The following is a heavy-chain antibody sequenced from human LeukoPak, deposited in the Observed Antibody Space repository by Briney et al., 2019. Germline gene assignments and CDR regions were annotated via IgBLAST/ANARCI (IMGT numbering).Heavy chain of an antibody. CDR2: IIPIFGTA. CDR3: ATRERWLQLNPVFDY. V-gene: IGHV1-69*05. CDR1: GGTFISYA. Sequence: SVKVSCKASGGTFISYAISGVRQAPGQGLEWMGRIIPIFGTANYAQKFQGRVTITTDESTSTAYMELSSLRSEDTAVYYCATRERWLQLNPVFDYWGERTLVTVSS. J-gene: IGHJ4*02. D-gene: IGHD5-24*01.